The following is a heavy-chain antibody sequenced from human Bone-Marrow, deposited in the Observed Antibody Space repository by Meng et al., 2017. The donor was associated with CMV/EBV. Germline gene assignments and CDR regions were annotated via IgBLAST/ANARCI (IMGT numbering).Heavy chain of an antibody. D-gene: IGHD4-17*01. V-gene: IGHV3-23*01. CDR1: GFTFGSLS. J-gene: IGHJ3*02. CDR2: ISRDSDTV. CDR3: ARSDYAYDAFDI. Sequence: GGSLRLSCAASGFTFGSLSMSWVRQSAGKGLEWVSSISRDSDTVFYADSVRGRFTISRDNSKNTLYLQMNSLRAEDTAVYYCARSDYAYDAFDIWGQGTRVTVSS.